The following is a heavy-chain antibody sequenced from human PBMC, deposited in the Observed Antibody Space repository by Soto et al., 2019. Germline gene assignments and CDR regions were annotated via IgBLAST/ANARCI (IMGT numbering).Heavy chain of an antibody. D-gene: IGHD3-10*01. J-gene: IGHJ4*02. V-gene: IGHV1-2*04. CDR2: INPNSGGT. CDR3: ARSKIFFYVSGSYYLFVY. CDR1: GYTFTGYY. Sequence: ASVKVSCKASGYTFTGYYMHWVRQAPGQGLEWMGWINPNSGGTNYAQKFQGWVTMTRDTSISTAYMELSRLRSDDTAVYYCARSKIFFYVSGSYYLFVYWGQGILVTV.